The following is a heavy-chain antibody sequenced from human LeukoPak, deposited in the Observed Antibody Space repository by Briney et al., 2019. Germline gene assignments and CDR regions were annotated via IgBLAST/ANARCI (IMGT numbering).Heavy chain of an antibody. CDR1: GFTSGDYV. V-gene: IGHV3-49*04. CDR2: IRSKAYGGTT. Sequence: GGSLRLSCTASGFTSGDYVMSWVRQAPGKGLEWVGFIRSKAYGGTTKNAASVKGRFNISRDDSRSIAYLQMNSLETEDTAVYYCTRRYNYDSSGYYYVRDAFDIWGQGTMVTVSS. J-gene: IGHJ3*02. D-gene: IGHD3-22*01. CDR3: TRRYNYDSSGYYYVRDAFDI.